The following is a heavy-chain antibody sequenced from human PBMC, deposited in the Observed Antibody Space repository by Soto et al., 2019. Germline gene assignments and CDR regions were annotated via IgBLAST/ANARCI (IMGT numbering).Heavy chain of an antibody. V-gene: IGHV3-33*01. CDR3: ARDPDGYNFMDY. CDR1: GFTFSSYG. D-gene: IGHD5-12*01. Sequence: QVQLVESGGGVVQPGRSLRLSCAASGFTFSSYGMHWVRQAPGKGLEWVAVIWYDGSNKYYADSVKGRFTISRDNSKNTLYLQMNSLRAEDTAVYYCARDPDGYNFMDYWGQGTLVTVSS. J-gene: IGHJ4*02. CDR2: IWYDGSNK.